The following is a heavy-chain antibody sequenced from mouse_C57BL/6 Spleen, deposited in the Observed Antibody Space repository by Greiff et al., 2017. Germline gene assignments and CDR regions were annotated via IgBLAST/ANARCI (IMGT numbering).Heavy chain of an antibody. V-gene: IGHV1-82*01. D-gene: IGHD2-4*01. CDR3: ARVDDYDGYFNC. CDR2: IYPGDGDT. J-gene: IGHJ2*01. CDR1: GYAFSSSW. Sequence: VQLQQSGPELVKPGASVKISCKASGYAFSSSWMNWVKQRPGKGLEWIGRIYPGDGDTNYNGKFKGKATLTADKSSSTAYMQLSRLTSEDSAVYFCARVDDYDGYFNCWGQGTTLTVSS.